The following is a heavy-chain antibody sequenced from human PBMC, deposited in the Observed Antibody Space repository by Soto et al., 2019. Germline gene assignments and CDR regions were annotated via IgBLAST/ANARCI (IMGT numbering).Heavy chain of an antibody. CDR2: IWYDGSNK. Sequence: PGGSLRLSCAASGFTFSSYGMHWVRQAPGKGLEWVAVIWYDGSNKYYADSVKGRFTTSRDNSKNTLYLQMNSLRAEDTAVYYCARDMIVVWRRTYYYYGMDVWGQGTTVPVSS. V-gene: IGHV3-33*01. J-gene: IGHJ6*02. CDR1: GFTFSSYG. CDR3: ARDMIVVWRRTYYYYGMDV. D-gene: IGHD3-22*01.